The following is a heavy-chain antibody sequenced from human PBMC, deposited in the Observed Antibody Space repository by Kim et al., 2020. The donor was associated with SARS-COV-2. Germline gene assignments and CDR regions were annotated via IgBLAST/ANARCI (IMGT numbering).Heavy chain of an antibody. CDR3: ARDRGLYSSSSGWFDP. J-gene: IGHJ5*02. CDR1: GGTFSSYA. V-gene: IGHV1-69*13. D-gene: IGHD6-6*01. CDR2: IIPIFGTA. Sequence: SVKVSCKASGGTFSSYAISWVRQAPGQGLEWMGGIIPIFGTANYAQKFQGRVTITADESTSTAYMELSSLRSEDTAVYYCARDRGLYSSSSGWFDPWGQGTLVTVSS.